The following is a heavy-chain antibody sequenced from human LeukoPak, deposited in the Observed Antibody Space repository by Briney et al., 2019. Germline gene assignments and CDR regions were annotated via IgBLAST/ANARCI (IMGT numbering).Heavy chain of an antibody. CDR1: GGSLSSSNYY. J-gene: IGHJ4*02. V-gene: IGHV4-39*07. D-gene: IGHD2-2*01. CDR3: ARDVPAAMDY. Sequence: PSETLSLTCTVSGGSLSSSNYYWGWIRQPPGKGLEWIGIIYYTGTTYYNPSLKTRITISFDTSKNQFSLRLNSVTAADTAVYYCARDVPAAMDYWGQGTLVTVSS. CDR2: IYYTGTT.